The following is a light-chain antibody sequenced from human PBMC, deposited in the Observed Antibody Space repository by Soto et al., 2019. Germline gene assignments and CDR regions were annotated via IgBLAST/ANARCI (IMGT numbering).Light chain of an antibody. J-gene: IGLJ1*01. V-gene: IGLV2-23*02. Sequence: QSALTQPASVSGSPGQSITISCTGTSSDVGRYNLVSWYQHHPGKAPKLMIFEVSKRPSGVSNRFSGSKSGNTASLTLSGRQAEDEAEYYCCSYAGTYVFGTGTKLT. CDR1: SSDVGRYNL. CDR3: CSYAGTYV. CDR2: EVS.